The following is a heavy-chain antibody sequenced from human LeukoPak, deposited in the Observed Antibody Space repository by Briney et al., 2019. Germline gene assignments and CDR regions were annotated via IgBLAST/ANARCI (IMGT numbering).Heavy chain of an antibody. CDR3: ARGLYCTNGVCHDY. D-gene: IGHD2-8*01. Sequence: GASVKVSCKASGYTFTCYYMHWVRQAPGQGLEWMGWINPNSGGTNYAQKFQGRVTMTRDTSISTAYMELSRLRSDDTAVYYCARGLYCTNGVCHDYWGQGTLVTVSS. CDR1: GYTFTCYY. CDR2: INPNSGGT. V-gene: IGHV1-2*02. J-gene: IGHJ4*02.